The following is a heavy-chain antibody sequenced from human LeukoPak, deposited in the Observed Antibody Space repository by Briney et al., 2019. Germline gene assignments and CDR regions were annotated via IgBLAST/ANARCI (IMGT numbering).Heavy chain of an antibody. CDR1: GFIFSSYG. D-gene: IGHD4-23*01. Sequence: GRSLRLSCAASGFIFSSYGMHWVRQAPGKGLEWVAFIRNDGSNKYYADSVKGRSTISRDNSKNTLYLQMNSLRAEDTAVYYCAKLLSNSGRFLYWGQGTLVTVSS. CDR2: IRNDGSNK. V-gene: IGHV3-30*02. CDR3: AKLLSNSGRFLY. J-gene: IGHJ4*02.